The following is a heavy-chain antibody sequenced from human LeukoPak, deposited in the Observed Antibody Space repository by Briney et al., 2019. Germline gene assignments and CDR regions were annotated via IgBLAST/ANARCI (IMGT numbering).Heavy chain of an antibody. Sequence: GGSLRLSCAASGFTFSGYSMTWIRQAPGKGLEWVSHISNSGSIYADSVKGRFTISRDNAKNSLYLQMNSLRAEDTAVYYCARDGNFDIWGQGTMVTVYS. V-gene: IGHV3-11*04. CDR2: ISNSGS. CDR3: ARDGNFDI. J-gene: IGHJ3*02. CDR1: GFTFSGYS.